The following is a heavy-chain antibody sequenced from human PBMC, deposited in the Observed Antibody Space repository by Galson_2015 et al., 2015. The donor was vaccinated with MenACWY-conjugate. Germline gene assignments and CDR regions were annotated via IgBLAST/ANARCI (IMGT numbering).Heavy chain of an antibody. Sequence: SETLSLTCTVSGGPINNSYWSWIRQSPGKGLEWVAYVYHGEATHYNPSLKSRVTISADTSKNQFSLKLSSVTAADTAVYYCARLGIAARPYDYWGQGTLVSVSS. J-gene: IGHJ4*02. D-gene: IGHD6-6*01. CDR3: ARLGIAARPYDY. CDR2: VYHGEAT. CDR1: GGPINNSY. V-gene: IGHV4-59*08.